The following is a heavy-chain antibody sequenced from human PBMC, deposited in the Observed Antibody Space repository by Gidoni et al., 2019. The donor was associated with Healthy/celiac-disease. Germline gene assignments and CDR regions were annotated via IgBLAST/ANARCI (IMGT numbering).Heavy chain of an antibody. CDR2: IDPSDSYT. CDR1: GYSFTSYG. V-gene: IGHV5-10-1*03. CDR3: ARVAAMPALKYFDL. Sequence: EVQLVQSGAVVKKPGEPLRLSCQGSGYSFTSYGISWVRQMPGKGLEWMGRIDPSDSYTNYSPSFQGHVTISADKSISTAYLQWSSLKASDTAMYYCARVAAMPALKYFDLWGRGTLVTVSS. D-gene: IGHD2-2*01. J-gene: IGHJ2*01.